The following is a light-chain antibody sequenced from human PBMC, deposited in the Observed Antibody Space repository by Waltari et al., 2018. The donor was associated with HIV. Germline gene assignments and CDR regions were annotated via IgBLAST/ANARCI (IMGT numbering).Light chain of an antibody. CDR3: QSSDISGNYWV. J-gene: IGLJ3*02. V-gene: IGLV3-25*03. Sequence: SYGLTQPPSVSVSPGQTATITCSGDALPKQYAYWYQQKPGQAPVMVIYKDSERPSGIPELFSGSSSATTVTLTISGVQAEDEADYYCQSSDISGNYWVFGGGTKLTVL. CDR1: ALPKQY. CDR2: KDS.